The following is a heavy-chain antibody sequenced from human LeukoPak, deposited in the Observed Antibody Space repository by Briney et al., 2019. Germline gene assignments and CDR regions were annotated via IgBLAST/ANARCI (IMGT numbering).Heavy chain of an antibody. J-gene: IGHJ3*02. CDR3: ARHVITMVRGIAFDI. CDR2: IYYSGST. Sequence: SETLSLTCTVPGGSISSSSYYWGWIRQPPGKGLEWIGSIYYSGSTYYNPSLKSRVTISVDTSKNQFSLKLSSVTAADTAVYYCARHVITMVRGIAFDIWGQGTMVTVSS. V-gene: IGHV4-39*01. CDR1: GGSISSSSYY. D-gene: IGHD3-10*01.